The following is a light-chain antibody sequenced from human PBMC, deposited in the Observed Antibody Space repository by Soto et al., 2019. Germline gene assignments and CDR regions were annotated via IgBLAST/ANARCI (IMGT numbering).Light chain of an antibody. CDR3: HQYNSWPPGT. J-gene: IGKJ2*01. CDR1: QSVSSN. CDR2: GAS. V-gene: IGKV3-15*01. Sequence: EIVMTQSPATLSVSPGERATLSCRASQSVSSNLAWYQQKPCQAHRLLIYGASTRATGIPARFSGSGSGTEFTLTISSLQSEDFALYYCHQYNSWPPGTFGQGTKVDIK.